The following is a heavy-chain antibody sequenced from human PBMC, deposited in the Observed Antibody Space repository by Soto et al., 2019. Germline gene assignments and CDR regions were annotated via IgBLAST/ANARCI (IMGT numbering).Heavy chain of an antibody. CDR3: AREYIVTPGRRPIDS. V-gene: IGHV3-9*01. CDR2: ISWNSGTI. CDR1: KFTFKDYA. D-gene: IGHD3-16*02. Sequence: EVQLVESGGGSVQPGRSLRLSCVASKFTFKDYAMHWVRQAPGKGLEWVSGISWNSGTIAYADSVQGRFTISRDNAKKSLYLPMDSLRAEDTALYYCAREYIVTPGRRPIDSWGQGTLVTVSS. J-gene: IGHJ4*02.